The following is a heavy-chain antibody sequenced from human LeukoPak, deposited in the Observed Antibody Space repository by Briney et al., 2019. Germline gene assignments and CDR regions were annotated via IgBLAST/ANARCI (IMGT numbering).Heavy chain of an antibody. D-gene: IGHD2-2*01. Sequence: GASVKVSCKASGYTFTGYYMHRVRQAPGQGLEWMGWINPNNGGTNYAQKFQGRVTMTRDTSISTAYMELSRLRSDDTAVYYCVTGNQLPLDYYYYMDVWGKGTTVTVSS. CDR2: INPNNGGT. J-gene: IGHJ6*03. V-gene: IGHV1-2*02. CDR3: VTGNQLPLDYYYYMDV. CDR1: GYTFTGYY.